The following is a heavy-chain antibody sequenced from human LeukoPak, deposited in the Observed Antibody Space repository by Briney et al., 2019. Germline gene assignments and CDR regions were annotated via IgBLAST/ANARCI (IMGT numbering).Heavy chain of an antibody. CDR1: GGSISRSSYY. D-gene: IGHD6-6*01. CDR3: VREGALAAPPGY. CDR2: IYYSGTT. Sequence: PSEILSLTCTVSGGSISRSSYYWGWIRQPPGKGLEWIGSIYYSGTTYYNPSLKSRVIISVDTSKNQFSLKLSSVSAADTAVYYCVREGALAAPPGYWGQGTLLTVSS. J-gene: IGHJ4*02. V-gene: IGHV4-39*07.